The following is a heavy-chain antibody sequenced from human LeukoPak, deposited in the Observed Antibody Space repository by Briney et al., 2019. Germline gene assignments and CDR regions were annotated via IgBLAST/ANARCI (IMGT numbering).Heavy chain of an antibody. J-gene: IGHJ3*02. D-gene: IGHD6-19*01. CDR1: GFTFSSYE. CDR2: ISSSGSTI. V-gene: IGHV3-48*03. Sequence: GGSLRLSCAASGFTFSSYERNWVRQAPGKGLEWGSYISSSGSTIYYADSVKGRYTISRDNAKNSLYLQMNSLRAEDTAVYYCARVGSGWADAFDIWGQGTMVTVSS. CDR3: ARVGSGWADAFDI.